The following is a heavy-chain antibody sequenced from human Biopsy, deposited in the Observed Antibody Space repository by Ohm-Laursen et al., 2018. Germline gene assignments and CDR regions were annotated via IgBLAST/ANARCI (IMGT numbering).Heavy chain of an antibody. CDR1: GFTFNSHE. Sequence: GSLRLSCAASGFTFNSHEMNWVRQAPGKGLEWISYITGSSTIYYADSVKGRFTISRDNAKNSLYLQMNSLRAEDTAVYYCAKGRVGNSGSLDIWGHGTMVTVSS. V-gene: IGHV3-48*03. J-gene: IGHJ3*02. D-gene: IGHD1-1*01. CDR3: AKGRVGNSGSLDI. CDR2: ITGSSTI.